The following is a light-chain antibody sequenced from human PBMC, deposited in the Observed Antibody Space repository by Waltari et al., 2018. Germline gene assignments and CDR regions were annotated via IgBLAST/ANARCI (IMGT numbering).Light chain of an antibody. J-gene: IGKJ1*01. CDR3: QQYSTYSRT. CDR1: QSISNW. CDR2: KAS. V-gene: IGKV1-5*03. Sequence: DVQMTQSHSTLSASVGDRVTITCRASQSISNWLAWYQQKPGKAPKVLIYKASNLESGVPSRFSGSGSGTEFTLTISSLQPDDCATYYCQQYSTYSRTFGQGTKVEIK.